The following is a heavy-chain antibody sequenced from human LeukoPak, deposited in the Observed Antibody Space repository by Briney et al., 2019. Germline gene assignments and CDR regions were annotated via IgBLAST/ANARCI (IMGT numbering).Heavy chain of an antibody. D-gene: IGHD3-22*01. CDR3: ATPLDYYDRSDSHQGGD. J-gene: IGHJ4*02. V-gene: IGHV3-23*01. Sequence: PGGSLRLSCAASGFTFSNYAMSWVRQAPGKGLEWVSGISGSGGSTYYADSVKGRFTISRDNSKNTLYLQMNSLRAEDTAVYYCATPLDYYDRSDSHQGGDWGQGTLVTVSS. CDR1: GFTFSNYA. CDR2: ISGSGGST.